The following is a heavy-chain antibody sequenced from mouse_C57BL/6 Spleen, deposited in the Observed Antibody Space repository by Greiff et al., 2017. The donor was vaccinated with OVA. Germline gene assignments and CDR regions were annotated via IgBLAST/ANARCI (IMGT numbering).Heavy chain of an antibody. CDR3: ARTYDYDAWFAY. J-gene: IGHJ3*01. CDR2: ISSGSSTI. D-gene: IGHD2-4*01. V-gene: IGHV5-17*01. CDR1: GFTFSDYG. Sequence: EVMLVESGGGLVKPGGSLKLSCAASGFTFSDYGMHWVRQAPEKGLEWVAYISSGSSTIYYADTVKGLFTISRDNAKITLFLQMTSLRSEDTAMYYCARTYDYDAWFAYWGQGTLVTVSA.